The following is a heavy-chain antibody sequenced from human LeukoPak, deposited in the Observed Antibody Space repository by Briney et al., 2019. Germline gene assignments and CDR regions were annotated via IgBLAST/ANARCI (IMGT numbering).Heavy chain of an antibody. Sequence: APVKVSCKASGYTFTSYGISWVRQAPGQGLEWMGWISAYNGNTNYAQKLQGRVTMTTDTSTSTAYTELRSLRSDDTAVYYCARVGIAVAGSSADYWGQGTLVTVSS. V-gene: IGHV1-18*04. CDR3: ARVGIAVAGSSADY. CDR2: ISAYNGNT. D-gene: IGHD6-19*01. J-gene: IGHJ4*02. CDR1: GYTFTSYG.